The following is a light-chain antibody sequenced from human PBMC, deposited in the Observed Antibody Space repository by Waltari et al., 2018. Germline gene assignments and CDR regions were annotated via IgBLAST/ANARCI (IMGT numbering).Light chain of an antibody. J-gene: IGKJ3*01. CDR3: QRYDNLPIFA. CDR1: QDISHY. V-gene: IGKV1-33*01. Sequence: DIQLTQSPSSLSASVGDRVTISCQASQDISHYLNWYQQKPGKAPNLLIHDASNLETGVPSRFRGSQSGTHFTLTISSLEPGDLATYYCQRYDNLPIFAFGPGTKVEIK. CDR2: DAS.